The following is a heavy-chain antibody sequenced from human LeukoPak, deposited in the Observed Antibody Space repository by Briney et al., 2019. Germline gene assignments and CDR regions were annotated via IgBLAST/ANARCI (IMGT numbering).Heavy chain of an antibody. CDR3: ARLGLDDSSGHTTQKEQHDY. CDR1: GYTFTSYY. Sequence: ASVKVSCKASGYTFTSYYMHWVRQAPGQGLEWMGIINPSGGSTSYAQKFQGRVTMTRDTSTSTVYMELSSLRSEDTAVYYCARLGLDDSSGHTTQKEQHDYWGQGTLVTVSS. J-gene: IGHJ4*02. V-gene: IGHV1-46*01. D-gene: IGHD3-22*01. CDR2: INPSGGST.